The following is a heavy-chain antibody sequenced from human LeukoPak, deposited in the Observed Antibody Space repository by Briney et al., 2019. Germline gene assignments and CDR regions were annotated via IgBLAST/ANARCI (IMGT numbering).Heavy chain of an antibody. CDR2: INHSGST. D-gene: IGHD3-3*01. CDR1: GGSFSGYY. Sequence: SETLSLTCAVYGGSFSGYYWSWIRQPPGKGLEWIGEINHSGSTNYNPSLKSRVTISVDTSKNQFSLKLSSVTAADTAVYYCARAPYDFWSGYYPHFDDWGQGTLVTVSS. J-gene: IGHJ4*02. V-gene: IGHV4-34*01. CDR3: ARAPYDFWSGYYPHFDD.